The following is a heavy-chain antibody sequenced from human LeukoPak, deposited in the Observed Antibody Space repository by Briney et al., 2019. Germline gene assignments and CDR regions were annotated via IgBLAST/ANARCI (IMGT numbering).Heavy chain of an antibody. J-gene: IGHJ4*02. V-gene: IGHV1-69*01. D-gene: IGHD3-3*01. Sequence: ATVKVSCKASGGTFNNFAISWVRQAPGQGLEWVGGIIPMSGTANYAQKFQGRVTITADESTSTAYMELSSLRSEDTAIYYCASPVRYYDTWSGYPPFDYWGQGTLVTVSS. CDR1: GGTFNNFA. CDR2: IIPMSGTA. CDR3: ASPVRYYDTWSGYPPFDY.